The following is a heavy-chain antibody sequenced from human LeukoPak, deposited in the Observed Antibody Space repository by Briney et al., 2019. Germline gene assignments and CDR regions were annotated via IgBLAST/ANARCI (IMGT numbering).Heavy chain of an antibody. Sequence: PGGSLRLSCAASGFTFDDYGMSWVRQAPGKGLEWVSGINWNGGSTGYADSVKGRFTISRDNAKNSLYLQMNSLRAEDTALYYCAGGTTYYYGPNADYWGQGTLVTLSS. CDR2: INWNGGST. CDR1: GFTFDDYG. D-gene: IGHD3-10*01. V-gene: IGHV3-20*04. J-gene: IGHJ4*02. CDR3: AGGTTYYYGPNADY.